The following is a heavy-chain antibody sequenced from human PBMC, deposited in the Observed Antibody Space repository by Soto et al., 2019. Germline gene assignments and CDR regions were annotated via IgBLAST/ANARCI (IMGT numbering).Heavy chain of an antibody. CDR3: ARDVTVYGIAARPRRFDP. Sequence: EVQLVESGGGLVQPGGSLRLSCAASGFTFSSYSMNWVRQAPGKGLEWVSYISSSSSTIYYADSVKGRFTISRDNAKNSLYLKMNSLRDEDTAVYYCARDVTVYGIAARPRRFDPWGQGTLVTVSS. CDR1: GFTFSSYS. J-gene: IGHJ5*02. D-gene: IGHD6-6*01. V-gene: IGHV3-48*02. CDR2: ISSSSSTI.